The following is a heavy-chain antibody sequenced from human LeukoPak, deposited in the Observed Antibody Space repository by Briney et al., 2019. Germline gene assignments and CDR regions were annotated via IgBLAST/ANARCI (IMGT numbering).Heavy chain of an antibody. J-gene: IGHJ4*02. CDR1: GYSFTSYW. Sequence: GESLKISCKGSGYSFTSYWIGWVRQMPGKGLEWMGIIYPGDSDTRYSPSFQGQVTISADKSISTAYLQWSSLKASDTAMYYCARLEGDENYYDSSGYYPFDYWGQGTLVTVSS. CDR2: IYPGDSDT. V-gene: IGHV5-51*01. CDR3: ARLEGDENYYDSSGYYPFDY. D-gene: IGHD3-22*01.